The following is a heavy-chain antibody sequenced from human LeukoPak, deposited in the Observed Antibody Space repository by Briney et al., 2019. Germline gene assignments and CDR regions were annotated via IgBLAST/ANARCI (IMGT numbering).Heavy chain of an antibody. CDR1: GFTFDHYG. D-gene: IGHD3-10*01. Sequence: GGSLRLSCAVSGFTFDHYGMHWVRQAPGKGLEWVSYISSSSSTIYYADSVKGRFTISRDNAKNSLYLQMNSLRAENTAVYYCARDGYGSGSYYRIDYWGQGTLVTVSS. CDR3: ARDGYGSGSYYRIDY. V-gene: IGHV3-48*04. J-gene: IGHJ4*02. CDR2: ISSSSSTI.